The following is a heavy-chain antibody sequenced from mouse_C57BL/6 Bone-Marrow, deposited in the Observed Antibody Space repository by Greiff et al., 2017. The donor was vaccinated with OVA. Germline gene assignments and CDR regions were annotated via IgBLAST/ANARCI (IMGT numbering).Heavy chain of an antibody. CDR1: GYTFTSYW. CDR2: IYPGSGST. D-gene: IGHD2-3*01. Sequence: QVQLKQPGAELVKPGASVKMSCKASGYTFTSYWITWVKQRPGQGLEWIGDIYPGSGSTNYNEKFKSKATLTVDTSSSTAYMQLSSLTSEDSAVYDCARQVGGYYVCWYFDVRGTGTTVTVAS. V-gene: IGHV1-55*01. CDR3: ARQVGGYYVCWYFDV. J-gene: IGHJ1*03.